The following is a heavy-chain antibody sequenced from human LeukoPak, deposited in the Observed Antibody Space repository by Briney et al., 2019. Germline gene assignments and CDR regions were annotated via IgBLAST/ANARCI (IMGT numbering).Heavy chain of an antibody. CDR3: ARDRRVVPKQTYGMDV. CDR1: GGSISSGDYY. CDR2: IYYSGST. V-gene: IGHV4-30-4*01. Sequence: SQTLSLTCTVSGGSISSGDYYWRWIRQPPGKGLEWIGYIYYSGSTYYNPSLKSRFTISVDTSKNQFSLKLSSVTAADTAVYYCARDRRVVPKQTYGMDVWGQGTTVTVSS. D-gene: IGHD2-21*01. J-gene: IGHJ6*02.